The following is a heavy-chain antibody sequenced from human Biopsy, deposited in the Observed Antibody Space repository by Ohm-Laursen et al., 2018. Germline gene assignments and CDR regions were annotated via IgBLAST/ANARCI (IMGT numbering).Heavy chain of an antibody. Sequence: SLRLSCAASGFTFSDYYMSWIRQAPGKGLEWLSYISGGGTTIFYADSVKGRFTVSRDNAKNSLYLQMNSLTVEDTAVYYCARDGAGSYHDYWGQGTLVTVSS. V-gene: IGHV3-11*01. D-gene: IGHD3-10*01. J-gene: IGHJ4*02. CDR1: GFTFSDYY. CDR3: ARDGAGSYHDY. CDR2: ISGGGTTI.